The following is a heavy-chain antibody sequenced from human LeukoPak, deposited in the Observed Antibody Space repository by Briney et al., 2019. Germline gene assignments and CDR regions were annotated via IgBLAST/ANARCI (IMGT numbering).Heavy chain of an antibody. CDR3: ACLGHCSGGG. J-gene: IGHJ4*02. CDR2: IKEDGSEK. CDR1: GFSFSNYW. V-gene: IGHV3-7*01. Sequence: QSGGSLRLSCAASGFSFSNYWMSWVRQAPGKGLEWVANIKEDGSEKNYVDSVKGRFTISGDNAKNSLDLQMNSLRAEDTAVYFSACLGHCSGGGWGQGTLVTVSS. D-gene: IGHD2-15*01.